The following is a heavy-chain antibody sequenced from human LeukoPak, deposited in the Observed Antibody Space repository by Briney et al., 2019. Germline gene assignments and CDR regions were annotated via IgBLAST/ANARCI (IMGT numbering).Heavy chain of an antibody. CDR2: IIPIFGTA. CDR1: GGTFSSYA. V-gene: IGHV1-69*13. Sequence: SVKVSCKASGGTFSSYAISWVRQAPGQGLEWMGGIIPIFGTANYAQKFQGRVTITADESTSTVYMELSSLRSEDTAVYYCARDHFGGLTVTPGVWYFDYWGQGTLVTVSS. J-gene: IGHJ4*02. CDR3: ARDHFGGLTVTPGVWYFDY. D-gene: IGHD4-11*01.